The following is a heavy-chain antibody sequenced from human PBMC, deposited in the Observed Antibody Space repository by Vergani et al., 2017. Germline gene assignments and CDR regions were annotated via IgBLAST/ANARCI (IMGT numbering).Heavy chain of an antibody. J-gene: IGHJ3*02. D-gene: IGHD6-13*01. CDR3: ARDGDSSSWAFDI. CDR2: IWYDGSNK. Sequence: VQLLESGGGLVQPGGSLRLSCAASGFTFSSYGMHWVRQAPGKGLEWVAVIWYDGSNKYYADSVKGRFTISRDNSKNTLYLQMNSLRAEDTAVYYCARDGDSSSWAFDIWGQGTMVTVSS. V-gene: IGHV3-33*08. CDR1: GFTFSSYG.